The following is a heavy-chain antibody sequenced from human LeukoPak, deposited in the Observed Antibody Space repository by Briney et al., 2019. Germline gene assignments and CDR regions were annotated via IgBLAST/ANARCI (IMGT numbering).Heavy chain of an antibody. V-gene: IGHV3-48*01. CDR1: GFIFSYYD. Sequence: TGGSLRLSCVASGFIFSYYDMDWVRQTPGKGLEWISYISSSRSIMYYADSVLGRFTVSRDNAENTLYLQMNSLRGDDTAVYYCSRHNQGSPDYWGQGTLVTVSS. CDR3: SRHNQGSPDY. CDR2: ISSSRSIM. J-gene: IGHJ4*02.